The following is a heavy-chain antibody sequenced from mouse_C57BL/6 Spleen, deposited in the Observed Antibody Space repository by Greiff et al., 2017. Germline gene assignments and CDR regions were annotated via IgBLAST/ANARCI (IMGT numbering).Heavy chain of an antibody. CDR3: TRDRATVWNYFDY. Sequence: EVKLMESGEGLVKPGGSLKLSCAASGFTFSSYAMSWVRQTPEKRLEWVAYISSGGDYIYYADTVKGRFTISRDNARNTLYLQMSSLKSEDTAMYYCTRDRATVWNYFDYWGQGTTLTVSS. CDR1: GFTFSSYA. CDR2: ISSGGDYI. D-gene: IGHD3-1*01. V-gene: IGHV5-9-1*02. J-gene: IGHJ2*01.